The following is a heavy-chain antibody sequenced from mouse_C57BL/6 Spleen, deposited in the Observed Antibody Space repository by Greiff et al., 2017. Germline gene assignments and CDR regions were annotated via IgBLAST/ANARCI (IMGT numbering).Heavy chain of an antibody. V-gene: IGHV1-26*01. Sequence: VQLQQSGPELVKPGASVKISCKASGYTFTDYYMNWVKQSHGKSLEWIGDINPNNGGTSYNQKFKGKATLTVDKSSSTAYMELRSLTSEDSAVYYGARGYSGSSYYYAMDYWGQGTSVTVSS. CDR3: ARGYSGSSYYYAMDY. CDR2: INPNNGGT. CDR1: GYTFTDYY. J-gene: IGHJ4*01. D-gene: IGHD1-1*01.